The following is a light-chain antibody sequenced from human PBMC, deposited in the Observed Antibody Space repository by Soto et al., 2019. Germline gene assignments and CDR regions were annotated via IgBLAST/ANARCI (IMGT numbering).Light chain of an antibody. CDR2: GAS. CDR1: QSVSNNY. V-gene: IGKV3-20*01. Sequence: EIVLTQSPGTLSLSPGARATLSCRASQSVSNNYLAWYQQKPGQAPRLLIYGASNRATGIPDRFSGSGSGTEFTLTLSRLEPEDFAVDDCQQYGSSGTFGQGTKVDIK. J-gene: IGKJ1*01. CDR3: QQYGSSGT.